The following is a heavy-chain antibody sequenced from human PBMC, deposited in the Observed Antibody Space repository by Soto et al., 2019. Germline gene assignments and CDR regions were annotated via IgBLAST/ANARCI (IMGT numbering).Heavy chain of an antibody. CDR3: ARDATFGTKGGSFDI. J-gene: IGHJ3*02. D-gene: IGHD3-16*01. Sequence: GGSLRLSCAASGFTFRIYSMHWVRQSPGKGLEWVAVMWYDGTNKYYGESVKGRFTISRDHSENTLYLQMNSLRVEDTAVYYCARDATFGTKGGSFDIWGHGTLVTVSS. V-gene: IGHV3-33*01. CDR2: MWYDGTNK. CDR1: GFTFRIYS.